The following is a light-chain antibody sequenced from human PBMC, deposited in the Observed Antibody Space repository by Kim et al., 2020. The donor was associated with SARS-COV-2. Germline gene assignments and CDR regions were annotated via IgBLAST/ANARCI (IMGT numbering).Light chain of an antibody. CDR2: GAS. V-gene: IGKV3-20*01. CDR1: QSVSTSY. J-gene: IGKJ2*01. CDR3: QVYGSSPMYA. Sequence: SPGERAKLSCRASQSVSTSYVAWYQQKPGQSPRLLIHGASNRATGTPDRISGSGSGTDFTLTISRLEPEDFAVYYCQVYGSSPMYAFGQGTKLEI.